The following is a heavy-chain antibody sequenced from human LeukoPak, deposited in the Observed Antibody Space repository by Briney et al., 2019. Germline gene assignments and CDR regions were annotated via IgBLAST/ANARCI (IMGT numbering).Heavy chain of an antibody. CDR1: GFTFSSYA. Sequence: PGGSLRLSCAASGFTFSSYAMSWVRQAPGKGLEWVSAISGSGGSTYYADSVKGRFTISRDNSKNTLYLQMNSLRAEDTAVYYCAKALYCSTTSCYKGDAFDYWGQGTLVTVSS. J-gene: IGHJ4*02. CDR2: ISGSGGST. V-gene: IGHV3-23*01. CDR3: AKALYCSTTSCYKGDAFDY. D-gene: IGHD2-2*02.